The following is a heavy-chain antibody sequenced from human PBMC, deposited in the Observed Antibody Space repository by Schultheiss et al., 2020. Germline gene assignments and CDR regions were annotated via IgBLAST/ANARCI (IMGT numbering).Heavy chain of an antibody. J-gene: IGHJ4*02. CDR1: GFTFSSYW. V-gene: IGHV3-30*02. CDR2: IRYDGSNK. Sequence: GGSLRLSCAASGFTFSSYWMGWVRQAPVKGLEWVAFIRYDGSNKYYADSVKGRFTISRNNSKNTLYLQLNSLRAEDTAVYYCAREPLVRYSGSYHGIFDYWGQGTLVTVSS. D-gene: IGHD1-26*01. CDR3: AREPLVRYSGSYHGIFDY.